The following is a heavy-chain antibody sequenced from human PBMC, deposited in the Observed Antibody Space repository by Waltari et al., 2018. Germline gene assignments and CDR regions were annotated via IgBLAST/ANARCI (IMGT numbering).Heavy chain of an antibody. V-gene: IGHV1-2*06. J-gene: IGHJ3*01. CDR3: ASNRDMLG. D-gene: IGHD2-8*01. CDR1: GYSFTAYH. CDR2: INPNTGDT. Sequence: QVQLVQSGAAAKKPGASVKVSCKTSGYSFTAYHMHWVRQAPGQGLEWMGRINPNTGDTTYAQKCEGRVTMTRDTAMSTAYMELNNLTSDDTALYFCASNRDMLGWGQGTMVIVSS.